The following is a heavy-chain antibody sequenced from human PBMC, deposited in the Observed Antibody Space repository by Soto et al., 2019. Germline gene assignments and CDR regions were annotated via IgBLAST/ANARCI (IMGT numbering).Heavy chain of an antibody. V-gene: IGHV1-18*01. CDR3: ARGKFYVDN. CDR1: GYRFTTYT. Sequence: QVQLVQSETEVKKTGASVKVSCKASGYRFTTYTITWVRQAPGQGLEWMGWISPHNNNTEYVQKFQGRVAMTADTSTSTTYMEVRSLRSDDTALYYCARGKFYVDNWGQGTLVTVSS. CDR2: ISPHNNNT. J-gene: IGHJ4*02.